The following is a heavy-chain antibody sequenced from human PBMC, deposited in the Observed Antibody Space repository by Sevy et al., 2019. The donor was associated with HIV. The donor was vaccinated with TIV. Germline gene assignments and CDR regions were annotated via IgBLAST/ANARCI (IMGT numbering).Heavy chain of an antibody. CDR2: INPSGGST. D-gene: IGHD3-22*01. J-gene: IGHJ4*02. CDR1: GYNLNNYY. V-gene: IGHV1-46*02. CDR3: ARVYYYDYSGPGY. Sequence: ASVKVSCKASGYNLNNYYIHWVRQAPGQGLEWMGLINPSGGSTSYAQKFQGRVTMIRDTSTSTLHMELSSLRSEDTAVYYCARVYYYDYSGPGYWGQGTLVTVSS.